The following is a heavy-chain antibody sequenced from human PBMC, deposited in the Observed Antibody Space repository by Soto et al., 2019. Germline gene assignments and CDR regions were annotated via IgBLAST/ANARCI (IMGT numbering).Heavy chain of an antibody. CDR3: ARARIVVVVAAKGGGFEP. Sequence: SETLSLTCTVSGGSISSGDYYWSWIRQAPGKGLEWIGYIYYSGSTYYNPSLKSRVTISVDTSKNQFSLKLSSVTAADTAVYYCARARIVVVVAAKGGGFEPWGQGTLVTVSS. D-gene: IGHD2-15*01. CDR2: IYYSGST. V-gene: IGHV4-30-4*01. J-gene: IGHJ5*02. CDR1: GGSISSGDYY.